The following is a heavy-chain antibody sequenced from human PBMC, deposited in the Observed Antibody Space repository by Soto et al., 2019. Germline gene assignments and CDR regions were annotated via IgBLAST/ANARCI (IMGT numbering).Heavy chain of an antibody. CDR3: VKTYYDILPGYYSLVY. V-gene: IGHV3-64D*06. Sequence: GGSLRLSCSASGFTFSSYAMHWVRQAPGKGLEYVSAISSNGGSTYYADSVKGRFTISRDNSKNTLYLQMSSLRAEDTAVYYCVKTYYDILPGYYSLVYWGQGTLVTVSS. CDR1: GFTFSSYA. J-gene: IGHJ4*02. CDR2: ISSNGGST. D-gene: IGHD3-9*01.